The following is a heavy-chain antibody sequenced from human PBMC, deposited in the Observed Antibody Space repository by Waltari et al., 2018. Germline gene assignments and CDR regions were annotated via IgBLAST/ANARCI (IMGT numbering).Heavy chain of an antibody. CDR3: ARQGQQLSNCWFDP. CDR2: IYHSWTT. J-gene: IGHJ5*02. Sequence: QLQLQESGPGLLKPSETLSLTCSVSGGSISGSTYYWDWFRQPPGKGPEWIGNIYHSWTTFYNPSLKSRVAMSVDTSKNQFSLRLNSVTAADTAVYFCARQGQQLSNCWFDPWGQGILVTVSS. D-gene: IGHD6-13*01. V-gene: IGHV4-39*01. CDR1: GGSISGSTYY.